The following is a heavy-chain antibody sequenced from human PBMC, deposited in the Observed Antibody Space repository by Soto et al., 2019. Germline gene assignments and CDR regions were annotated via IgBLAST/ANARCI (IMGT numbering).Heavy chain of an antibody. CDR2: ISSSSSNI. Sequence: PGGSLRLSRAASGFTFSSYSMNWVRQAPGKGLEWVSSISSSSSNIYYADSVKGRFTISRDNAKNSLYLQMNSLRAEDTAVYYCARALYYYDSSGSPIGPWGQGTLVTVSS. CDR3: ARALYYYDSSGSPIGP. J-gene: IGHJ5*02. CDR1: GFTFSSYS. D-gene: IGHD3-22*01. V-gene: IGHV3-21*01.